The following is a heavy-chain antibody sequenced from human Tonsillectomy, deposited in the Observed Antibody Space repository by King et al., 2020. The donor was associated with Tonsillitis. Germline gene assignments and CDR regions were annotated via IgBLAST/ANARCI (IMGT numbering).Heavy chain of an antibody. CDR3: ARQKVTRVVFDP. V-gene: IGHV4-39*07. Sequence: QPPGKGLEWIGSMYYSGNTYYNPSLKSRDTISVDTSKNQVSLKLSSVTAADTAVYYCARQKVTRVVFDPWGQGTLLTV. CDR2: MYYSGNT. J-gene: IGHJ5*02. D-gene: IGHD4-23*01.